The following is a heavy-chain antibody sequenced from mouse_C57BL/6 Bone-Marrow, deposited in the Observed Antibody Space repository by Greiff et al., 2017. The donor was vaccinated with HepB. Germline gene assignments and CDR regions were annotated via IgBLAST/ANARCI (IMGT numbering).Heavy chain of an antibody. CDR1: GFTFSNYW. CDR3: PILPYYYGSSPSYWYFDV. D-gene: IGHD1-1*01. V-gene: IGHV6-3*01. Sequence: DVMLVESGGGLVQPGGSMKLSCVASGFTFSNYWMNWVRQSPEKGLEWVAQIRLKSDNYATHYAESVKGRFTISRDDSKSSVYLQMNNLRAEDTGIYYCPILPYYYGSSPSYWYFDVWGTGTTVTVSS. J-gene: IGHJ1*03. CDR2: IRLKSDNYAT.